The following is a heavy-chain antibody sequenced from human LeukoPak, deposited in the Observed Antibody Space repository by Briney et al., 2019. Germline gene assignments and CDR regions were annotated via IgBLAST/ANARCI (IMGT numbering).Heavy chain of an antibody. J-gene: IGHJ4*02. CDR3: ARQGDITLAAFYFDY. D-gene: IGHD5-12*01. CDR2: ISGSGGST. Sequence: GGSLRLSCAASGFTFSSYAMSWVRQAPGKGLEWVSAISGSGGSTYYADSVKGRFTISRDNSKNTLYLQMNSLRAEDTAVYYCARQGDITLAAFYFDYWGQGSLVTVSS. V-gene: IGHV3-23*01. CDR1: GFTFSSYA.